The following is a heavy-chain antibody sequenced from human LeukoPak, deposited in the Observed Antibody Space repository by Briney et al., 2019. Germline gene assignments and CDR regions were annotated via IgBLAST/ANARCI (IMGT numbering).Heavy chain of an antibody. CDR3: AKKESITMVRGVISPYFDY. Sequence: QAGGSLRLSCAASGLTVSSNYMSWVRQAPGKGLEQVSVIYSGGDRYYADSVKGRFTISRDNSKDTLYLQMNSLRAEDTAVYYCAKKESITMVRGVISPYFDYWGQGTLVTVSS. CDR2: IYSGGDR. V-gene: IGHV3-53*01. J-gene: IGHJ4*02. D-gene: IGHD3-10*01. CDR1: GLTVSSNY.